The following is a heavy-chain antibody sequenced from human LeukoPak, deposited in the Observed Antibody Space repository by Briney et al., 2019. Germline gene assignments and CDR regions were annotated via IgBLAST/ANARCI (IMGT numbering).Heavy chain of an antibody. CDR2: ISWNSGSI. D-gene: IGHD5-12*01. J-gene: IGHJ5*02. V-gene: IGHV3-9*01. CDR3: AKAYAQYSGYDENWFDP. CDR1: GFTFDDYV. Sequence: GGSLRLSCAASGFTFDDYVMHWVRQAPGKGLEWVSGISWNSGSIGYADSVKGRFTISRDNAKNSLYLQMNSLRAEDTALYYCAKAYAQYSGYDENWFDPWGQGTLVTVSS.